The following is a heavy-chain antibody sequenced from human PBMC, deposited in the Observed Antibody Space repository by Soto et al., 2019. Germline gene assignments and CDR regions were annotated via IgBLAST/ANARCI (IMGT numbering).Heavy chain of an antibody. J-gene: IGHJ3*02. Sequence: SVKVSCKASGGTFSSYAISWVRQAPGQGLEWMGGIIPIFGNTNYAQKFQGRVTMTTDTSTSTAYMELRSLRSDDTAVYYCARDFNCTRRCIDVFDIWGQGTMVTVSS. V-gene: IGHV1-69*05. CDR2: IIPIFGNT. D-gene: IGHD2-8*01. CDR3: ARDFNCTRRCIDVFDI. CDR1: GGTFSSYA.